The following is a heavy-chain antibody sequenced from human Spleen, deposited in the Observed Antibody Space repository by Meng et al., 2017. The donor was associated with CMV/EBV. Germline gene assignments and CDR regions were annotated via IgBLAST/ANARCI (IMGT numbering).Heavy chain of an antibody. CDR2: VYYTGTT. D-gene: IGHD6-19*01. CDR1: GASLNSISYY. Sequence: SETLSLTCSVFGASLNSISYYWGWIRQPPGKGLEWIGSVYYTGTTYHNPSLRSRVNISLDASKKQFSLRLSSVTAADTAIYYCARVSGTAVAGPRGDFDFWGQGALVTVSS. V-gene: IGHV4-39*07. J-gene: IGHJ4*02. CDR3: ARVSGTAVAGPRGDFDF.